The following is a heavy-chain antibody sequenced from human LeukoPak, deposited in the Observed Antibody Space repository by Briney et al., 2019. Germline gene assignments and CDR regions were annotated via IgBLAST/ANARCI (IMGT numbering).Heavy chain of an antibody. CDR3: ARVEAAAGTGVFDY. Sequence: SSETLSLTCTVSGGSISSYYWSWIRQPPGKGLEWIGYIYYSGSTNYNPSLKSRVTISVDTSKNQFSLKLSSVTAADTAVYYCARVEAAAGTGVFDYWGQGTLVTVSS. J-gene: IGHJ4*02. V-gene: IGHV4-59*01. CDR2: IYYSGST. D-gene: IGHD6-13*01. CDR1: GGSISSYY.